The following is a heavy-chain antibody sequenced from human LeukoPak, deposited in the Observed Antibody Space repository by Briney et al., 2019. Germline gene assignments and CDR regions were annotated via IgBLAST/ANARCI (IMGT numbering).Heavy chain of an antibody. J-gene: IGHJ4*02. Sequence: SETLSLTCTVSGDSIRSYSWNWLRQPPGKGLEWIGYIYYSGSTNYNPSLKGRVTISVDTSNNQFSLNLISVTAADTAVYYCARVDPTTVRPFDYWGQGTLVTVSS. CDR1: GDSIRSYS. CDR2: IYYSGST. V-gene: IGHV4-59*01. D-gene: IGHD4-17*01. CDR3: ARVDPTTVRPFDY.